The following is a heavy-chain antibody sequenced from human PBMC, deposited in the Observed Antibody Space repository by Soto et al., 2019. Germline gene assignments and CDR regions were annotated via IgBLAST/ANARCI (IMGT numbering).Heavy chain of an antibody. CDR2: ISWNSGSI. D-gene: IGHD2-15*01. J-gene: IGHJ4*02. Sequence: DVQLVESGGGLVQPGRSLRLSCAASGFTFDDYAMHWVRQAPGKGLEWVSGISWNSGSIGYADSVKGRFTISRDNAKNSLYLQMNSLRAEDTALYYCAKTHFFSWPLFDYWGQGTLVTVSS. CDR1: GFTFDDYA. CDR3: AKTHFFSWPLFDY. V-gene: IGHV3-9*01.